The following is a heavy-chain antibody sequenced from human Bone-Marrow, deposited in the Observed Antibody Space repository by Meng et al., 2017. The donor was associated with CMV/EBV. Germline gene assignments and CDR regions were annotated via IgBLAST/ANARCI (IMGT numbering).Heavy chain of an antibody. V-gene: IGHV1-69*05. J-gene: IGHJ6*02. Sequence: SVKVSCKASGGTFSSYAISWVRQAPGQGLEWMGGIIPIFGTANYAQKFQGRVTITTDESTSTAYMELSSLRSEDTAVYYCARSVEVTDYYYGMDVWGQGTTVTFYS. CDR2: IIPIFGTA. CDR1: GGTFSSYA. D-gene: IGHD5-18*01. CDR3: ARSVEVTDYYYGMDV.